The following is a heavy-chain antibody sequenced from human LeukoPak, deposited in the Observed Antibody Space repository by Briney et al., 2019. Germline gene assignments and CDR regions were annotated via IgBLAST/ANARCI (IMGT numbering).Heavy chain of an antibody. CDR3: ARDLDWVFDL. J-gene: IGHJ2*01. CDR1: GYTFTRWN. Sequence: ASVKVSCKASGYTFTRWNFSWVRQAPGQGLEWMGWISTYNGDTKYAQKLQGRVTMTTDTSTSTAYMELRSLTSDDPAVYYCARDLDWVFDLWGRGTLVTVSS. CDR2: ISTYNGDT. D-gene: IGHD3-9*01. V-gene: IGHV1-18*01.